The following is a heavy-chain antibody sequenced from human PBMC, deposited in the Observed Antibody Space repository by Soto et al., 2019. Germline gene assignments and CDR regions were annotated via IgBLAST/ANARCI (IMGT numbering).Heavy chain of an antibody. V-gene: IGHV4-59*08. J-gene: IGHJ3*02. D-gene: IGHD3-9*01. CDR2: IYYSGST. CDR1: GGSISSYY. CDR3: ARRGGRGYDILTGPHYALDI. Sequence: SETLSLTCTVSGGSISSYYWSWIRQPPGKGLEWIGYIYYSGSTNYNPSLKSRVTISVDTSKNQFPLKLSSVTAADTAVYYCARRGGRGYDILTGPHYALDIWGQGTMVTVSS.